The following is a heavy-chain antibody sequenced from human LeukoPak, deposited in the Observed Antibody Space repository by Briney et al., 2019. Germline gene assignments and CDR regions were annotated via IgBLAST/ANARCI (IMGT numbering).Heavy chain of an antibody. Sequence: SETLSLTCTVPGGSISSYYWSWIRQPPGQGLEWIGYIYYSGSTNYNPSLKSRVTISVDTSKNQFSLKLSSVTAADTAVYYCARGSALHFFDYWGQGTLVTVSS. CDR2: IYYSGST. D-gene: IGHD2-15*01. V-gene: IGHV4-59*01. CDR1: GGSISSYY. CDR3: ARGSALHFFDY. J-gene: IGHJ4*02.